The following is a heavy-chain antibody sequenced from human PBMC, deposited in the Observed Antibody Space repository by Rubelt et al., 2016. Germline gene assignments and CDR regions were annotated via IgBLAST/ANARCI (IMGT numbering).Heavy chain of an antibody. Sequence: ASGFTFDDYTMHWVRQAPGKGLEWVSLISWDGGSTYYADSVKGRFTISRDNSKNPLYLQMNSLRTEDTALYYCAKEVHGGSFDYWGQGTLVTVSS. J-gene: IGHJ4*02. V-gene: IGHV3-43*01. CDR2: ISWDGGST. CDR3: AKEVHGGSFDY. CDR1: GFTFDDYT. D-gene: IGHD3-16*01.